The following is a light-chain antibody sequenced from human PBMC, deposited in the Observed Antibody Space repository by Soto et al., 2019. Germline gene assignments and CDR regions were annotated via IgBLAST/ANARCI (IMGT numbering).Light chain of an antibody. Sequence: VLTQPPSVSGAPGQRVTISCTGSSSNIGAGYDVHWYQQLPGTAPKLLIYGNSNRPSGVPDRFSGSKSGTSASLAITGLQAEDESDYYCQSYDSSLSGYVFGTGTKVTVL. J-gene: IGLJ1*01. V-gene: IGLV1-40*01. CDR2: GNS. CDR3: QSYDSSLSGYV. CDR1: SSNIGAGYD.